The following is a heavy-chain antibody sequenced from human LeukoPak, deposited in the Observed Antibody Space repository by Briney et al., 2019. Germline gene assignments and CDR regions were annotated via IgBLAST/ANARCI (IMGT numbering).Heavy chain of an antibody. Sequence: GGSLRLSCAASGFTFSSYSMSWVRQAPGKGLEWVSAISGSGGSTYYADSVKGRFTISRDNSKNTLYLQMNSLRAEDTAVYYCAKEALGYSSSSPPFDYWGQGTLVTVSS. CDR1: GFTFSSYS. V-gene: IGHV3-23*01. D-gene: IGHD6-13*01. J-gene: IGHJ4*02. CDR3: AKEALGYSSSSPPFDY. CDR2: ISGSGGST.